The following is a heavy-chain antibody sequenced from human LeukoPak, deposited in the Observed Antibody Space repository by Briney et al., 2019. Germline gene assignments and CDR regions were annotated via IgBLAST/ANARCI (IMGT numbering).Heavy chain of an antibody. CDR1: GFTFSNYA. V-gene: IGHV3-21*01. D-gene: IGHD6-13*01. Sequence: GGSLRLSCAASGFTFSNYAMSWVRQAPGKGLEWVSSISSSSSYIYYADSVKGRFTISRDNAKNSLYLQMNSLRAEDTAVFYCARDRLAAAGNFDYWGQGTLVTVSS. J-gene: IGHJ4*02. CDR3: ARDRLAAAGNFDY. CDR2: ISSSSSYI.